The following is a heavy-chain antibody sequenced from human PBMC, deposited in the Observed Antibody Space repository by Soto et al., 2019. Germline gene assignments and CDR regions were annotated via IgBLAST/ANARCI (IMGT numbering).Heavy chain of an antibody. V-gene: IGHV1-58*01. CDR3: AAFRVTTDPDYYSYGMDV. D-gene: IGHD4-4*01. J-gene: IGHJ6*01. Sequence: GASVKVSCKASGFTFTSSAVQWVRQARGQRLEWIGWIVVGSGNTNYAQKFQERVTITRDMSTSTAYMELSSLRSEDTAVYYCAAFRVTTDPDYYSYGMDVWGKGPRSPSPQ. CDR2: IVVGSGNT. CDR1: GFTFTSSA.